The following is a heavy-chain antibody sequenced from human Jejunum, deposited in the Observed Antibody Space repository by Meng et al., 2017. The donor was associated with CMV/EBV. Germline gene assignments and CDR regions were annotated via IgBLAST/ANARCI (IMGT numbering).Heavy chain of an antibody. Sequence: SLRLSCAAYGVTFSSYRMHWVRQAPGKGLVWVSRSKPDGRSTAYADSVKGRVTISRDNAKNTLYLQVHSLRAEDTAVYYCAQIGAGYWGQGTLVTVSS. D-gene: IGHD2/OR15-2a*01. CDR3: AQIGAGY. CDR2: SKPDGRST. V-gene: IGHV3-74*01. CDR1: GVTFSSYR. J-gene: IGHJ4*02.